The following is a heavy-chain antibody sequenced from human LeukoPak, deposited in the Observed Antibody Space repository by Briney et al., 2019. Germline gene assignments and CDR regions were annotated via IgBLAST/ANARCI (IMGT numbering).Heavy chain of an antibody. CDR2: IFYTGST. CDR3: ARDVLDYYDSSGYFNY. D-gene: IGHD3-22*01. J-gene: IGHJ4*02. V-gene: IGHV4-59*01. CDR1: GGSISSYY. Sequence: SETLSLTCAVYGGSISSYYWSWIRQPPGKGLEGIGYIFYTGSTNYNPSLKSRVTISVDTSKNQFSLKLSSVTAADTAVYYCARDVLDYYDSSGYFNYWGQGTLVTVSS.